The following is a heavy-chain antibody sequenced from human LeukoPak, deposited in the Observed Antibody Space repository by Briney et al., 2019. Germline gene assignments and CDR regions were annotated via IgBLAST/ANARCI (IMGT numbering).Heavy chain of an antibody. CDR3: ARSLRYFDWGFDY. CDR1: GYSFTSYW. J-gene: IGHJ4*02. V-gene: IGHV5-51*01. Sequence: GESLKISCKGPGYSFTSYWIGWVRQMPGKGLEWMGIIYPGDSDTRYSPSFQGQVTISADKSISTAYLQWSSLKASDTAMYYCARSLRYFDWGFDYWGQGTLVTVSS. CDR2: IYPGDSDT. D-gene: IGHD3-9*01.